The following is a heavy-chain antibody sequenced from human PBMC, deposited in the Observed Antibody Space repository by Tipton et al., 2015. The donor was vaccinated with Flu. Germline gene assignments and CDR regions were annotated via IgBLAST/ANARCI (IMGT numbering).Heavy chain of an antibody. CDR1: GFSFSSYE. J-gene: IGHJ4*02. CDR3: AKVRESYYFDD. D-gene: IGHD1-1*01. V-gene: IGHV3-48*03. CDR2: IDDRGSAI. Sequence: SLRLSCVGSGFSFSSYEMNWVRQAPGKGLEWVSYIDDRGSAIWYADSVKGRFTISRDNSKNTLYLQMNSLRAEDTAVYYCAKVRESYYFDDWGQGTLVTVSS.